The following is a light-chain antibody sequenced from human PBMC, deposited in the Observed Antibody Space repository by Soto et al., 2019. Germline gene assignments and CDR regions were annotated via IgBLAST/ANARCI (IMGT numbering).Light chain of an antibody. CDR3: ATWDDGLSGVL. V-gene: IGLV1-47*01. Sequence: QAVVTQPPSASGTPGQRVSITCSGSDSNIGSNSVHWYQQVPGMAPKLLVYKSDQRPSGVPDRFSGSKSVTSASLAISGRRAEDEAEYYCATWDDGLSGVLFGGGTKVTVL. CDR2: KSD. J-gene: IGLJ2*01. CDR1: DSNIGSNS.